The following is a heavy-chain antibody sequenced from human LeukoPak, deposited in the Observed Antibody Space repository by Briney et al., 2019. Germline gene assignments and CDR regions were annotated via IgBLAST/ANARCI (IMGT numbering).Heavy chain of an antibody. CDR3: ARIPQYYDSSGFLDY. D-gene: IGHD3-22*01. V-gene: IGHV5-51*01. CDR2: IYPGDSDT. CDR1: GYSFTSYW. J-gene: IGHJ4*02. Sequence: GESLKISCKGSGYSFTSYWIGWVRQMPGKGLEWMGIIYPGDSDTRYSPSFQGQVTISADKSISTAYLQWSSLKASDTAMYYCARIPQYYDSSGFLDYWGQGTLVTVSS.